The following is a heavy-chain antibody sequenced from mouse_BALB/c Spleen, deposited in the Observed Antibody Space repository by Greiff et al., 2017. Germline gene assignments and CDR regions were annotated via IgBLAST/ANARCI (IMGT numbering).Heavy chain of an antibody. CDR2: IWAGGST. V-gene: IGHV2-9*02. J-gene: IGHJ2*01. CDR3: AREGDYGNYFDY. CDR1: GFSLTSYG. Sequence: VKLMESGPGLVAPSQSLSITCTVSGFSLTSYGVHWVRQPPGKGLEWLGVIWAGGSTNYNSALMSRLSISKDNSKSQVFLKMNSLQTDDTAMYYCAREGDYGNYFDYWGQGTTLTVSS. D-gene: IGHD2-1*01.